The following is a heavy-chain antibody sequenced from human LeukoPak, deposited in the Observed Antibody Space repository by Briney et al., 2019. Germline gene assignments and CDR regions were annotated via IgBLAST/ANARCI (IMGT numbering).Heavy chain of an antibody. V-gene: IGHV4-39*01. CDR1: GGSITSSSYY. CDR3: ARSARIAARPQNFDY. D-gene: IGHD6-6*01. J-gene: IGHJ4*02. CDR2: IYNGEST. Sequence: PSETLSLTCTVSGGSITSSSYYWGWIRQPPGKGLEWIGNIYNGESTYYNPSLKSRLPISVDTSKNQLSLKLRSVTAADTAVYFCARSARIAARPQNFDYWGQGTLVPVSS.